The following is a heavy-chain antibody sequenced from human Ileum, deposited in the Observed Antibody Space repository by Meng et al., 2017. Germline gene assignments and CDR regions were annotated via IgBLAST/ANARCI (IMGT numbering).Heavy chain of an antibody. J-gene: IGHJ5*02. CDR2: IFYSGST. D-gene: IGHD3/OR15-3a*01. CDR3: ARVRRGLGLRFDP. V-gene: IGHV4-31*03. Sequence: QVSLKESGTGLVRPSQTLSLTCTVSGGSISSGGYYWGWIRQHPGKGLEWIGYIFYSGSTYYNSSLKSRLTISVDTSKNQFSLKVSSVTAADTAVYYCARVRRGLGLRFDPWGQGTLVTVSS. CDR1: GGSISSGGYY.